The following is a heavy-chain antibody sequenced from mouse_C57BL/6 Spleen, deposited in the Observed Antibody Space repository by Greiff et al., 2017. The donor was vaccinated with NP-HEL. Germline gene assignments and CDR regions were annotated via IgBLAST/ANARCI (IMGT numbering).Heavy chain of an antibody. J-gene: IGHJ1*03. D-gene: IGHD2-12*01. CDR2: IHPNSGST. CDR3: ARSPLLLYHREYFDV. Sequence: QVQLQQPGAELVKPGASVKLSCKASGYTFTSYWMHWVKQRPGQGLEWIGMIHPNSGSTNYNEKFKSKATLTVDKSSSTAYMQLSSLTSEDSAVYYCARSPLLLYHREYFDVWGTGTTVTVSS. CDR1: GYTFTSYW. V-gene: IGHV1-64*01.